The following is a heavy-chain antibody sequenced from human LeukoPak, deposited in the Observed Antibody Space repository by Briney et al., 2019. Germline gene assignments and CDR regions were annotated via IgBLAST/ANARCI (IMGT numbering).Heavy chain of an antibody. J-gene: IGHJ1*01. CDR1: GFTFSSYS. V-gene: IGHV3-48*02. Sequence: GGSLRLSCAASGFTFSSYSMNWVRQAPGKGLEWVSYISSSSSTIYYADSVKGRFTISRDNAKNSLYLQMNSLRDEDTAVYYCARNYYDSSGYYVDLHFWGQGTLVTVSS. CDR3: ARNYYDSSGYYVDLHF. CDR2: ISSSSSTI. D-gene: IGHD3-22*01.